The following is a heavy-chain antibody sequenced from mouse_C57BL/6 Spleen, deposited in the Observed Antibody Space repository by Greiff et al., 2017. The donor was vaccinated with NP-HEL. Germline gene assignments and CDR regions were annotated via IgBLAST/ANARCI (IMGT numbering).Heavy chain of an antibody. CDR2: IDPSDIYT. CDR3: ARGGSTEYYAMDY. D-gene: IGHD4-1*02. CDR1: GYTFTSYW. V-gene: IGHV1-69*01. Sequence: VQLQQPGAELVMPGASVKLSCKASGYTFTSYWMHWVKQRPGQGLEWIGEIDPSDIYTNYNQKFKGKSTLTVDKSSSTAYMQLSSLTSEDSAVYYCARGGSTEYYAMDYWGQGTSVTVSS. J-gene: IGHJ4*01.